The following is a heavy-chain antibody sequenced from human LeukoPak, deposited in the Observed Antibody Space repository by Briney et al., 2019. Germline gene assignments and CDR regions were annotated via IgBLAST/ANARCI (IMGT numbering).Heavy chain of an antibody. CDR1: GYTFTGYF. CDR2: INPNSGDT. Sequence: APVKVSCKASGYTFTGYFMRWVRQAPGQGLEWMGWINPNSGDTNYAQKFQGRVTMTRDTSISTAYMELSRLRSDDTAVYYCARDSDPTYYFDSGPYHAYWGQGTLVTVSS. D-gene: IGHD3-10*01. CDR3: ARDSDPTYYFDSGPYHAY. J-gene: IGHJ4*02. V-gene: IGHV1-2*02.